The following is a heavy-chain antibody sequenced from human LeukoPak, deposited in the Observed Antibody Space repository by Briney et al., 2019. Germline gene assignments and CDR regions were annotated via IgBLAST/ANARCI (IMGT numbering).Heavy chain of an antibody. D-gene: IGHD6-19*01. CDR2: INWNGGST. Sequence: PGGSLRLSCAASGFTFDDYGMSWVRQAPGKGLEWVSGINWNGGSTGYADSVKGRFTISRDNAKNSLYLQMNSLRAEDTALYYCARVPITLAGTKDAKYFQHWGQGTLVTVSS. CDR1: GFTFDDYG. J-gene: IGHJ1*01. V-gene: IGHV3-20*04. CDR3: ARVPITLAGTKDAKYFQH.